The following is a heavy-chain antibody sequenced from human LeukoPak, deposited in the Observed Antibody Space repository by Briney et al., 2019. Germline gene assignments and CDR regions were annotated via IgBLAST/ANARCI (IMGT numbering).Heavy chain of an antibody. Sequence: PGRSLRLSCAASGFTFSSYGMHWVRQAPGKGLEGVAVISYDGSNKYYADSVKGRFTISRDNSKNTLYLQMNSLRAEDTAVYYCAKDRLVTALNWFDPWGQGTLVTVSS. D-gene: IGHD2-21*02. CDR1: GFTFSSYG. CDR2: ISYDGSNK. V-gene: IGHV3-30*18. J-gene: IGHJ5*02. CDR3: AKDRLVTALNWFDP.